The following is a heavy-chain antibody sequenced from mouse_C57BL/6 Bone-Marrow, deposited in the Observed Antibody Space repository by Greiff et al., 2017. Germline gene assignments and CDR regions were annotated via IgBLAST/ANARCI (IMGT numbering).Heavy chain of an antibody. V-gene: IGHV5-6*02. CDR3: ATCYDSNRWYFDV. D-gene: IGHD2-5*01. CDR1: GFTFSSYG. J-gene: IGHJ1*03. CDR2: ISSGGSYT. Sequence: EVMLVESGGDLVKPGGSLKLSCAASGFTFSSYGMSWVRQTPDKRLEWVASISSGGSYTYYPDSVKGRFTISRDNAKNTLYLQMSSLTSEDTAMYYCATCYDSNRWYFDVWGKGTTLTVSS.